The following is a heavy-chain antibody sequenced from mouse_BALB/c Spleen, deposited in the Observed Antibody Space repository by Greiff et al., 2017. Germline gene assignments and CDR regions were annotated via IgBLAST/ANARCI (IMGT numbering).Heavy chain of an antibody. Sequence: QVQLQQSGAELVRPGSSVKISCKASGYAFSSYWMNWVKQRPGQGLEWIGVINPGSGGTNYNEKFKGKATLTADKSSSTAYMQLSSLTSDDSAVYFCARSGFAYWGQGTLVTVSA. CDR1: GYAFSSYW. CDR3: ARSGFAY. V-gene: IGHV1-54*01. CDR2: INPGSGGT. J-gene: IGHJ3*01.